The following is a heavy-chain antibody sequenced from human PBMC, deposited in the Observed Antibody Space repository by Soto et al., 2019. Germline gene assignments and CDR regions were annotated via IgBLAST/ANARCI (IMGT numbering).Heavy chain of an antibody. D-gene: IGHD3-22*01. CDR2: IYYSGST. Sequence: SETLSLTCTVSGGSISSGGYYWSWIRQHPGKGLEWIGYIYYSGSTYYNPSLKSRVTISGDTSKNQFSLSLSSVIAADTAIYYCARQRDDFYSDRSGFYCMDYWGQGILVTVSS. CDR3: ARQRDDFYSDRSGFYCMDY. CDR1: GGSISSGGYY. J-gene: IGHJ4*02. V-gene: IGHV4-31*03.